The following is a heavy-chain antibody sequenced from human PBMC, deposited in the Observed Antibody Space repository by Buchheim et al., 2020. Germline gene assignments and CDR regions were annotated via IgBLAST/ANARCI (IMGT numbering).Heavy chain of an antibody. D-gene: IGHD2-15*01. CDR3: AKDCSGGSCYSSHLSFDY. CDR1: GFTFSSYG. CDR2: ISYDGSNK. V-gene: IGHV3-30*18. J-gene: IGHJ4*02. Sequence: VQLVESGGGLVQPGRSLRLSCAASGFTFSSYGMHWVRQAPGKGLEWVAVISYDGSNKYYADSVKGRFTISRDNSKNTLYLQMNSLRAEDTAVYYCAKDCSGGSCYSSHLSFDYWGQGTL.